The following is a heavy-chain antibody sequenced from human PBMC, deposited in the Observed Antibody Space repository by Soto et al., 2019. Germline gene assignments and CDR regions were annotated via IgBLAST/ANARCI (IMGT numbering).Heavy chain of an antibody. CDR1: RDTFSSYA. Sequence: QAQLVQSGAEVKKPGSSVKVSCKASRDTFSSYAITWVRQAPGQGLEWMGGIIPTFGSPKYAQNFQGRLTITADDSTYTAYMELASLTSDDTAFYYCARAVVTKYNWFDPWGQGTLVTVSS. J-gene: IGHJ5*02. CDR2: IIPTFGSP. V-gene: IGHV1-69*01. D-gene: IGHD2-21*02. CDR3: ARAVVTKYNWFDP.